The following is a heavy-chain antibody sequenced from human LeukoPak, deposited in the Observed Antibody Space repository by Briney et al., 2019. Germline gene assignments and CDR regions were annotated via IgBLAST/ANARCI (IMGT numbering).Heavy chain of an antibody. Sequence: GGSLRLSCAASGFTFSTHGMHWVRQAPGKGLEWVAVISDDGRSKYYADSVKGRFTISRDNSKNTLYLQMNSLRVEDTAVYYCVKVYGYCSGTSCYRQPLPLGFWGQGTLVTVSS. D-gene: IGHD2-2*03. V-gene: IGHV3-30*18. CDR1: GFTFSTHG. CDR2: ISDDGRSK. J-gene: IGHJ4*02. CDR3: VKVYGYCSGTSCYRQPLPLGF.